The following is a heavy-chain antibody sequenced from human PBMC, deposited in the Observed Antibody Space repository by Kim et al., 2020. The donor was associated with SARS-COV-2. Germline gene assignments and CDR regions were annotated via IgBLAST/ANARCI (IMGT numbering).Heavy chain of an antibody. CDR1: GYTFTSYG. CDR3: ARDRYQLLSRLGHYYYGLDV. V-gene: IGHV1-18*01. Sequence: ASVKVSCKASGYTFTSYGISWVRQAPGQGLEWMGWISAYNGNTNYAQKLQGRVTMTTDTSTSTAYMELRSLRSDDTAVYYCARDRYQLLSRLGHYYYGLDVWGQGTTVTVSS. J-gene: IGHJ6*02. CDR2: ISAYNGNT. D-gene: IGHD2-2*01.